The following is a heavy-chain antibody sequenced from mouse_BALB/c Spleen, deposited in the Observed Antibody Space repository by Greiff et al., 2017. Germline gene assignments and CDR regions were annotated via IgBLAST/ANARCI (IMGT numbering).Heavy chain of an antibody. J-gene: IGHJ3*01. Sequence: EVKVEESGGGLVQPGGSLRLSCATSGFTFTDYYMSWVRQPPGKALEWLGFIRNKANGYTTEYSASVKGRFTISRDNSQSILYLQMNTLRAEDSATYYCARDGGLRRAWFAYWGQGTLVTVSA. CDR3: ARDGGLRRAWFAY. CDR2: IRNKANGYTT. D-gene: IGHD2-2*01. V-gene: IGHV7-3*02. CDR1: GFTFTDYY.